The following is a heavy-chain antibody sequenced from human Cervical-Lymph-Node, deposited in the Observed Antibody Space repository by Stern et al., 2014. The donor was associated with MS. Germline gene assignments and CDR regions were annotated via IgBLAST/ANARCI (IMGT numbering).Heavy chain of an antibody. CDR1: GGSITSRSYY. J-gene: IGHJ4*02. V-gene: IGHV4-39*01. CDR3: ATSVVAATDY. Sequence: QVQLQESGPGLVKPSETLSLTCTVSGGSITSRSYYWGWIRQPPGKGLEWIGSIYYSGNTYYNPSLKSRLTISINTPKNQFSLRLSSVTAADTAVYYCATSVVAATDYWGQGTLVTVSS. CDR2: IYYSGNT. D-gene: IGHD2-15*01.